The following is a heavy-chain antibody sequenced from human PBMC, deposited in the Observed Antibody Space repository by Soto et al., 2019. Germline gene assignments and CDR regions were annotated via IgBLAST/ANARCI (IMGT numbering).Heavy chain of an antibody. J-gene: IGHJ6*03. CDR2: ISYSGST. Sequence: SETPPVTRTVSWGSIRTFFSSRVRQPPGKGLQWIGYISYSGSTNYNPTLKSRVTISVDTSKNQFSLKLTSVTAADTAVYYCARLLRRVATSGNNYYYMDVWGKGTTVT. V-gene: IGHV4-59*08. D-gene: IGHD5-12*01. CDR1: WGSIRTFF. CDR3: ARLLRRVATSGNNYYYMDV.